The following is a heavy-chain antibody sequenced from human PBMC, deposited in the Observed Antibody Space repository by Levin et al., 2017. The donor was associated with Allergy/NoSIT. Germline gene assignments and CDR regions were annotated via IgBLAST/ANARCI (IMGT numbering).Heavy chain of an antibody. V-gene: IGHV4-59*12. CDR1: GGSISTYY. CDR2: IFEDGDT. Sequence: SQTLSLTCTVSGGSISTYYWSWIRQTPGKGLEWIGYIFEDGDTDYNPSLKNRVTISVDTSKNQFFLKLKSVTAADAAVYYYASGYYYSYYYMDVWGKGTTVTVSS. CDR3: ASGYYYSYYYMDV. J-gene: IGHJ6*03. D-gene: IGHD3-10*01.